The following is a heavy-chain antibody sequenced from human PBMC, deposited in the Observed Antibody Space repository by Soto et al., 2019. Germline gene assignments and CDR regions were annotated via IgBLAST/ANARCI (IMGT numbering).Heavy chain of an antibody. Sequence: HPGGSLRLSCAASEFTFSSSAMSWVRQAPGKGLEWVSAISGGGGDTYYAASVKGRFAISRDNSKNTLFLQMNSLRAEDTAVYYCAKGPVLTYYYYYGMDVWGQGTTVTVSS. CDR2: ISGGGGDT. CDR1: EFTFSSSA. CDR3: AKGPVLTYYYYYGMDV. J-gene: IGHJ6*02. D-gene: IGHD3-10*01. V-gene: IGHV3-23*01.